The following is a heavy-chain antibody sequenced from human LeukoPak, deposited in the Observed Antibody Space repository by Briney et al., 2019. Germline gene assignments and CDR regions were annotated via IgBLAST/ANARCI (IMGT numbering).Heavy chain of an antibody. CDR1: GFTFSDYY. Sequence: GGSLRLSCAASGFTFSDYYMSWIRQAPGKGLEWVSYISSSGSTIFYADSVKGRFTISRDNAKNSLYLQMNSLRAEDTAVYYCARDFSSGSLDYWGQGTLVTLSS. CDR3: ARDFSSGSLDY. CDR2: ISSSGSTI. V-gene: IGHV3-11*04. D-gene: IGHD3-22*01. J-gene: IGHJ4*02.